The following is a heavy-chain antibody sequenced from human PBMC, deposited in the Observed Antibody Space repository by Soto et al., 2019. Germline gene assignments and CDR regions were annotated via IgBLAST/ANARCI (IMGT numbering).Heavy chain of an antibody. Sequence: QVQLVQSGAEVKKPGSSVRVSYKASGGTPSNSAFSWVRQAPGQGLEWMGGIIPVFGIVKYAQNLEGRVTITADESTNTAYMELSSLRYEDRAVYYCASGRIVVVGSSAYYGMDVWGQGTTVTVSS. V-gene: IGHV1-69*01. J-gene: IGHJ6*02. CDR1: GGTPSNSA. CDR3: ASGRIVVVGSSAYYGMDV. CDR2: IIPVFGIV. D-gene: IGHD6-19*01.